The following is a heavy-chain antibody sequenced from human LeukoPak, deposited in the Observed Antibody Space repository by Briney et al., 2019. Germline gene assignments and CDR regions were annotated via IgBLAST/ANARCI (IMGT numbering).Heavy chain of an antibody. D-gene: IGHD3-22*01. J-gene: IGHJ4*02. CDR1: GFTFSSYG. V-gene: IGHV3-30*18. CDR2: ISYDGSNK. Sequence: PGGSLRLSCAASGFTFSSYGMHWVRQAPGKGLEWVAVISYDGSNKYYADSVKGRFTISRDNSKNTLYLQMNSLRAEDTAVYYCAKLPDAYDSSGYYTTYDYWGQGTLVTVSS. CDR3: AKLPDAYDSSGYYTTYDY.